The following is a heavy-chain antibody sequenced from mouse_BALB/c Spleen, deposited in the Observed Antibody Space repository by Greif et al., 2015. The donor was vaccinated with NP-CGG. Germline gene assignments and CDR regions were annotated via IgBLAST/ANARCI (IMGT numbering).Heavy chain of an antibody. CDR1: GFTFSSYG. V-gene: IGHV5-6*01. Sequence: EVMLVESGGDLVKPGGSLKLSCAASGFTFSSYGMSWVRKTPDKRLEWVATISSGGSYTYYPDSVKGRFTISRDNAKNTLYLQMSSLKSEDTAMYHCARQREFDSWGQGTTLTVSS. CDR3: ARQREFDS. J-gene: IGHJ2*01. CDR2: ISSGGSYT.